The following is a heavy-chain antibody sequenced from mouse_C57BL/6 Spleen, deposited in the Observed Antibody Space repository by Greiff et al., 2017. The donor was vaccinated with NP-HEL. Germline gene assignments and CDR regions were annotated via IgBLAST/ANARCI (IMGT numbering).Heavy chain of an antibody. Sequence: EVQGVESGAELVRPGASVKLSCTASGFTIKDDYMHWVKQRPEQGLEWIGWIDPENGDTEYASKFQGKATITADTSSNTAYLQLSSLTSEDTAVYCCTAHYGSSPWFAYWGQGTLVTVSA. J-gene: IGHJ3*01. CDR2: IDPENGDT. V-gene: IGHV14-4*01. CDR3: TAHYGSSPWFAY. D-gene: IGHD1-1*01. CDR1: GFTIKDDY.